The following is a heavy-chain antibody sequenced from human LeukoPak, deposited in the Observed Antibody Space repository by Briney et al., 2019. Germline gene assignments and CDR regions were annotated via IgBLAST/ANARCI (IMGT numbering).Heavy chain of an antibody. CDR2: ISDNGGST. Sequence: GGSLRLSCSASGFILRSHAMHWVRQAPGKGLEYVSRISDNGGSTYYADSMKGRFTISRDNSKNTLYLQMSSLRAVDTAVYYCVKDNEAGGSPFDRWGQGTLVTVSS. CDR1: GFILRSHA. D-gene: IGHD1-1*01. CDR3: VKDNEAGGSPFDR. J-gene: IGHJ4*02. V-gene: IGHV3-64D*06.